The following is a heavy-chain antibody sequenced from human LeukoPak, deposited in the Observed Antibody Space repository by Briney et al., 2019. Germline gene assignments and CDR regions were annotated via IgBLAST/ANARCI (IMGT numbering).Heavy chain of an antibody. CDR3: ARTNGYPRPFDY. Sequence: GGSLRLSCAASGFTVNSDYMSWVRQAPGKGLEWVSVIYSDGGTKYADSVKGRFTISRDNSKNTVCLQMNSLRAEDTAVYYCARTNGYPRPFDYWGQGTLVTVSS. CDR1: GFTVNSDY. J-gene: IGHJ4*02. V-gene: IGHV3-53*01. D-gene: IGHD2-8*01. CDR2: IYSDGGT.